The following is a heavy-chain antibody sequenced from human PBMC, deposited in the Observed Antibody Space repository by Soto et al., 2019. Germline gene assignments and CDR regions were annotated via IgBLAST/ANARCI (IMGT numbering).Heavy chain of an antibody. D-gene: IGHD3-10*01. CDR3: ARDSGSDLSALGTVFHF. CDR1: GYTFTSYG. Sequence: ASVKVSCKASGYTFTSYGITWVRQAPGQGLEWMGWISVYNGNTKYAQNFQGRVTMTTDTSTYTVYMELRGLQSDDTAVYFCARDSGSDLSALGTVFHFWGQGTLVTVAS. CDR2: ISVYNGNT. J-gene: IGHJ4*02. V-gene: IGHV1-18*01.